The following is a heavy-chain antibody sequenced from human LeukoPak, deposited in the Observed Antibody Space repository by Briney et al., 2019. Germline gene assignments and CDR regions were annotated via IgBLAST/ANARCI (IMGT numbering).Heavy chain of an antibody. CDR1: GGSFSGYY. V-gene: IGHV4-34*01. CDR2: INHSGST. J-gene: IGHJ4*02. CDR3: ARVNQEDYYDSSGYYCPYDF. D-gene: IGHD3-22*01. Sequence: SETLSLTCAVYGGSFSGYYWSWIRQPPGKGLEWIGEINHSGSTNYNPSLESRVTMSIDKSQNQFSLKLSSVTAADTAIYYCARVNQEDYYDSSGYYCPYDFWGQGTLVTVSS.